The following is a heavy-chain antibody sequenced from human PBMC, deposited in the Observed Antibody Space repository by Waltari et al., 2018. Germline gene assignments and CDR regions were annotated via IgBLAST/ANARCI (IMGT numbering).Heavy chain of an antibody. CDR1: GGSFSGYY. D-gene: IGHD3-3*01. Sequence: QVQLQQWGAGLLKPSETLSLTCAVYGGSFSGYYWSWIRQPPGKGLEWVGEINHIGSTNYNPSLKSRVTISVDTSKNQFSLKLSSVTAADTAVYYCARGVKYDFWSGYYRGPYYYYYMDVWGKGTTVTISS. J-gene: IGHJ6*03. V-gene: IGHV4-34*01. CDR3: ARGVKYDFWSGYYRGPYYYYYMDV. CDR2: INHIGST.